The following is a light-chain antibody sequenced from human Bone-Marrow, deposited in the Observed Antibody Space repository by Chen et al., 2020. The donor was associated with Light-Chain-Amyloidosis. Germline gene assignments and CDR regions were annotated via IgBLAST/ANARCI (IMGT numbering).Light chain of an antibody. Sequence: SYVLTQPSSVSVAPGQTATIDCGGNNIGSTSVHWYQQTPGEAPLLVVYDDSDLPSGIPERLSGSNSGNTATLTISRVEAGDEADYYCQVWDRSSDRPVFGGGTKLTVL. CDR3: QVWDRSSDRPV. CDR1: NIGSTS. J-gene: IGLJ3*02. CDR2: DDS. V-gene: IGLV3-21*02.